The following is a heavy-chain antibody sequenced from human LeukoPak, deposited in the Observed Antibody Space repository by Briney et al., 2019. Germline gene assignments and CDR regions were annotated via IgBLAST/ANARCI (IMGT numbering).Heavy chain of an antibody. CDR2: ISSSSSYI. V-gene: IGHV3-21*01. Sequence: PGGSLRLSCAASGFTFSSYSMNWVRQAPGKGLEWVSSISSSSSYIYYADSVKGRFTISRDNAKNSLYLQMNSLRAEDTAAYYCARDGGSYFWFDPWGQGTLVTVSS. D-gene: IGHD1-26*01. CDR1: GFTFSSYS. CDR3: ARDGGSYFWFDP. J-gene: IGHJ5*02.